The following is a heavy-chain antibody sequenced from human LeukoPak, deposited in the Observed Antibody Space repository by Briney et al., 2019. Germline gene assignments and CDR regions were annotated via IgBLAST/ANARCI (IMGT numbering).Heavy chain of an antibody. CDR1: GFTFSSYA. Sequence: GGSLRLSCAASGFTFSSYAMHWVRQAPGKGLEWVAVISYDGSNKYYADSVKGRFTISRDNSKNTLYLQMNSLRAEDTAVYYCARDGDYYGSGSYYYFDYWGQRTLVTVSS. D-gene: IGHD3-10*01. V-gene: IGHV3-30-3*01. CDR3: ARDGDYYGSGSYYYFDY. J-gene: IGHJ4*02. CDR2: ISYDGSNK.